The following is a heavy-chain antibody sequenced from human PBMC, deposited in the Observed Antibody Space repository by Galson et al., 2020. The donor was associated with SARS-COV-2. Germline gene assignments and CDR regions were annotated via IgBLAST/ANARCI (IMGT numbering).Heavy chain of an antibody. J-gene: IGHJ5*02. CDR3: ATAPAAPGRYNWSYEGRYWFDP. D-gene: IGHD1-7*01. CDR1: GYTLTELS. V-gene: IGHV1-24*01. Sequence: ASVKVSCKVSGYTLTELSMHWVRQAPGKGLEWMGGFDPEDGETIYAQKFQGRVTMTEDTSTDTAYMELSSLRSEDTAVYYCATAPAAPGRYNWSYEGRYWFDPWCQGTLVTVSS. CDR2: FDPEDGET.